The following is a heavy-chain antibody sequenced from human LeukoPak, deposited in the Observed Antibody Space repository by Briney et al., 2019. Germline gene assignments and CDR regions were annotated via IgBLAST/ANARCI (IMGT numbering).Heavy chain of an antibody. Sequence: SVKDSCKASGGTFSSYAISWVRQAPGQGLEWMGRIIPILGIANYAQKFQGRVTITADKSTSTAYMELSSLRSEDTAVYYCARYGGYYRSYFDYWGQGTLVTVSS. J-gene: IGHJ4*02. CDR1: GGTFSSYA. V-gene: IGHV1-69*04. CDR2: IIPILGIA. CDR3: ARYGGYYRSYFDY. D-gene: IGHD3-22*01.